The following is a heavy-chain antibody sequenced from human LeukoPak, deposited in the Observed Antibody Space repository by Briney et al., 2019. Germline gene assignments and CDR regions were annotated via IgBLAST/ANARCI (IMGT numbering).Heavy chain of an antibody. D-gene: IGHD2-2*01. Sequence: GESLKFSCKGSGYSFTTYWIGWVREVPGKGLEWMGIIHPGDSDTRYSPSFQGQVTISVDKSISTAYLQWSSLRASDTAMYFCARRQGCSNTSCPPHYWGQGTMVTVSS. J-gene: IGHJ4*02. CDR3: ARRQGCSNTSCPPHY. CDR1: GYSFTTYW. CDR2: IHPGDSDT. V-gene: IGHV5-51*01.